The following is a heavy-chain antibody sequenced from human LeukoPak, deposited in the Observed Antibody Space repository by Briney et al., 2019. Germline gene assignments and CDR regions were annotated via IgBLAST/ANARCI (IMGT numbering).Heavy chain of an antibody. CDR3: TRPPVDCPNRKCSDS. J-gene: IGHJ4*02. V-gene: IGHV5-51*01. D-gene: IGHD2-8*01. Sequence: GESLEISCKTSGYNFPNYWIAWVRQMPGKGLEWMGVIYPGDSETRYSPSFRGHVTISVDKSTTTVYLQWRNLKASDSAMYYCTRPPVDCPNRKCSDSWGQGTLVTVAS. CDR1: GYNFPNYW. CDR2: IYPGDSET.